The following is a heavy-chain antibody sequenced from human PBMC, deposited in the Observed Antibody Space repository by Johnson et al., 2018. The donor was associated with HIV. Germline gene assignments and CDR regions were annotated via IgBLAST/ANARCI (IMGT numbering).Heavy chain of an antibody. D-gene: IGHD3-10*01. CDR3: SKLVHYNNVDI. V-gene: IGHV3-11*04. CDR2: ISSSGSTI. CDR1: GFIFSDYY. J-gene: IGHJ3*02. Sequence: GSLSLSCAASGFIFSDYYMNWIRQAPGKGLVWVSYISSSGSTIYYADSVKGRFTISRDNSRNTLYLQMNSLRAEDTAMYYCSKLVHYNNVDIGGKGTMVTISS.